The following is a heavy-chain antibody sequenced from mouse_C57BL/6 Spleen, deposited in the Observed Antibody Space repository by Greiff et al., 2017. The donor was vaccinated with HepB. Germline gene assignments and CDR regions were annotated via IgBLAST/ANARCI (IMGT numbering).Heavy chain of an antibody. J-gene: IGHJ2*01. V-gene: IGHV1-55*01. Sequence: QVQLQQPGAELVKPGASVKMSCKASGYTFTSYWITWVKQRPGHGLEWIGDIYPGSGSTNYNEKFKSKATLTVDTSSSTAYMQLSSLTPEDSAVYYCARWHYRNPRYFDSWGQGTTLTVYS. CDR2: IYPGSGST. CDR1: GYTFTSYW. CDR3: ARWHYRNPRYFDS. D-gene: IGHD2-5*01.